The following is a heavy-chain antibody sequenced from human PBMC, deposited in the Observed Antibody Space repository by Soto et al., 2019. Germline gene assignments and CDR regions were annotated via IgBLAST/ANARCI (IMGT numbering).Heavy chain of an antibody. V-gene: IGHV5-51*01. CDR2: IYPGDSDT. D-gene: IGHD3-10*01. CDR3: ARHPYMVRGVITPFDI. J-gene: IGHJ3*02. Sequence: GESLKISCKGSGYSFTSYWIGWVRQMPGKGLEWMGIIYPGDSDTRYSPSFQGQVTISADKSISTAYLQWSSLKASDTAMYYCARHPYMVRGVITPFDIWGQGTMVTVSS. CDR1: GYSFTSYW.